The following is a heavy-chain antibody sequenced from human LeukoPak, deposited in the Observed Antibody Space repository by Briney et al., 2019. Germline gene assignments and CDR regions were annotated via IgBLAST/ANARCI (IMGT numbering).Heavy chain of an antibody. CDR3: AASSSSWDYFDY. CDR2: IYYSGSN. J-gene: IGHJ4*02. V-gene: IGHV4-59*01. D-gene: IGHD6-6*01. Sequence: PSETLSLTCTVSGGSISDYHWTWIRQSPGKGLEWIGYIYYSGSNNFNPLFKSRITISVDTSKYQFSLKLTSVTAADTAVYYCAASSSSWDYFDYWGQGALVTVSS. CDR1: GGSISDYH.